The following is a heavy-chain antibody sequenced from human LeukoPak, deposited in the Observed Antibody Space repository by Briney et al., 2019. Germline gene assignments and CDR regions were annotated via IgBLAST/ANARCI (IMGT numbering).Heavy chain of an antibody. V-gene: IGHV3-7*01. J-gene: IGHJ6*02. CDR1: GFTFSKYW. CDR3: GRSMDV. CDR2: IKEDGSEK. Sequence: GGSLRLSCAASGFTFSKYWMSWVRQAPEKGLEWVANIKEDGSEKHYVDSVKGRFTISRDNATNSLYLQMNSLGAEDTAVYYCGRSMDVWGQGTTVTVS.